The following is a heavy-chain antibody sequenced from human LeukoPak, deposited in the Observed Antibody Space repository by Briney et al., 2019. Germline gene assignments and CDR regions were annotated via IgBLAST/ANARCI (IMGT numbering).Heavy chain of an antibody. CDR1: GGSIGSYY. J-gene: IGHJ5*02. CDR3: ARQRGRNWFDP. CDR2: IYYSGST. Sequence: SETLSLTCTVSGGSIGSYYWSWIRQPPGKGLEWIGSIYYSGSTYYNPSLKSRVTISVDTSKNQFSLKLSSVTAADTAVYYCARQRGRNWFDPWGQGTLVTVSS. V-gene: IGHV4-39*01.